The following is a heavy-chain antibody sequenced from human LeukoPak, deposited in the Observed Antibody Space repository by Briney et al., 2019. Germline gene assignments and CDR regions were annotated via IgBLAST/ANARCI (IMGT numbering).Heavy chain of an antibody. CDR3: ASFEYSGYDSGPLLDY. J-gene: IGHJ4*02. V-gene: IGHV4-59*01. Sequence: SETLSLTCTVSGGSISSYYWSWIRQPPGKGLEWIGYIYYSGSTNYNPSLKSRVTISVDTSKNQFSLKLSSVTAADTAVYYCASFEYSGYDSGPLLDYWGQGTLVTVSS. CDR1: GGSISSYY. D-gene: IGHD5-12*01. CDR2: IYYSGST.